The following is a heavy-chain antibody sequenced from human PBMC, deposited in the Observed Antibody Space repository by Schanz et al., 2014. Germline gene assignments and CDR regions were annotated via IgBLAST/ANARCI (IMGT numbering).Heavy chain of an antibody. CDR2: INPNGGNT. CDR1: GYTFTSDS. Sequence: QVQLVQSGTEVKKPGASVKVFCKAFGYTFTSDSMHWVRQAPGQGLEWIGMINPNGGNTTYAQKFQSRVTATRDKTAITDLMEVSSVGSDDARVYYCAEDGEYASAGWDYWGQGTLVTVSS. V-gene: IGHV1-46*03. D-gene: IGHD6-25*01. CDR3: AEDGEYASAGWDY. J-gene: IGHJ4*02.